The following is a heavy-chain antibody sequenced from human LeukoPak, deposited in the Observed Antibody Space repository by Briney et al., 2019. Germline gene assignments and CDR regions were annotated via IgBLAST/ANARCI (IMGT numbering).Heavy chain of an antibody. J-gene: IGHJ4*02. Sequence: PGGSLRLSCEASGFTLTSYVMNWVRQEPRKGLEWDSGISGSGGDTYYTDSVKGRFTISRDNSKRTLYLQMNSLRGDDTAVYYCAKDRMKWRVAAASIEYWGRGTLVTVST. V-gene: IGHV3-23*01. CDR1: GFTLTSYV. D-gene: IGHD2-2*01. CDR2: ISGSGGDT. CDR3: AKDRMKWRVAAASIEY.